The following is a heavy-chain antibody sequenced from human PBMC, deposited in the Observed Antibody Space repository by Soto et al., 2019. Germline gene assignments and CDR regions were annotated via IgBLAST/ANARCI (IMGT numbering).Heavy chain of an antibody. V-gene: IGHV1-69*13. D-gene: IGHD3-22*01. CDR2: IIPIFGTA. CDR3: ARDLAAPLANAGLKYYYDSSGYYLGAFDI. CDR1: GGTFSSYA. J-gene: IGHJ3*02. Sequence: GASVKVSCKASGGTFSSYAISWVRQAPGQGLEWMGGIIPIFGTANYAQKFQGRVTITADESTSTAYMEPSSLRSEDTAVYYCARDLAAPLANAGLKYYYDSSGYYLGAFDIWGQGTMVTVSS.